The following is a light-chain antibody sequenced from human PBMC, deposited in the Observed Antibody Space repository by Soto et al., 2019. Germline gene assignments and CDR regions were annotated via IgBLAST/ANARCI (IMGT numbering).Light chain of an antibody. V-gene: IGLV1-44*01. J-gene: IGLJ2*01. CDR2: RNN. CDR3: AACDDSLKGPV. CDR1: SYNIGSNT. Sequence: QSVLTQPHSASGTHGQRVTISCSGSSYNIGSNTVNWYQQLPGTAPKLHIYRNNQRPSGVPDRFSGSKSDTSASLAISGLQAEDDADYYCAACDDSLKGPVFGGGTKLTVL.